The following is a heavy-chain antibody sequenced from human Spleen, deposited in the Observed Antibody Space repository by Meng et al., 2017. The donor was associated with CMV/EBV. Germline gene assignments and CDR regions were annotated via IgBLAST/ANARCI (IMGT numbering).Heavy chain of an antibody. V-gene: IGHV4-59*01. CDR2: IYYSGST. CDR3: ARSDREKYCSSTSCFDYGMDV. CDR1: GCSISSYY. Sequence: SETLSLTCTVSGCSISSYYWSWIRQPPGKGLEWIGYIYYSGSTNYNPSLKSRVTITVDTSKNQFSLKLSSVTAADTAVYYCARSDREKYCSSTSCFDYGMDVWGQGTTVTVSS. J-gene: IGHJ6*02. D-gene: IGHD2-2*01.